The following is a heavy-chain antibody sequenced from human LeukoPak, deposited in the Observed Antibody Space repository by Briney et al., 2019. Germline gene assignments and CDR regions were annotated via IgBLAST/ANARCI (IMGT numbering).Heavy chain of an antibody. D-gene: IGHD3-3*01. Sequence: GRSLTPSCPPDAFTLTIQSTTWLSQPPGKWSGWDSIIGGLDDRTYYAGSVQGRFTISRDNSKNILYLQMNSLRAEDTAVYYCAKDPNPFYDFWSGYKWGQGTLVTVSS. CDR1: AFTLTIQS. V-gene: IGHV3-23*01. CDR2: IGGLDDRT. CDR3: AKDPNPFYDFWSGYK. J-gene: IGHJ4*02.